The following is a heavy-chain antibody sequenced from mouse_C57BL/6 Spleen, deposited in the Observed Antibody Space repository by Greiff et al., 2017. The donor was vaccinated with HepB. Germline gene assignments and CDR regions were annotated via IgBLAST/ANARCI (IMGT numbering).Heavy chain of an antibody. D-gene: IGHD1-1*01. CDR2: IYPRSGNT. Sequence: VQLQQSGAELARPGASVKLSCKASGYTFTSYGISWVKQRTGQGLEWIGEIYPRSGNTYYNEKFKGKATLTADKSSSTAYMELRSLTSEDSAVYFCAVKDRGNYYGTLDYWGQGTTLTVSS. V-gene: IGHV1-81*01. J-gene: IGHJ2*01. CDR3: AVKDRGNYYGTLDY. CDR1: GYTFTSYG.